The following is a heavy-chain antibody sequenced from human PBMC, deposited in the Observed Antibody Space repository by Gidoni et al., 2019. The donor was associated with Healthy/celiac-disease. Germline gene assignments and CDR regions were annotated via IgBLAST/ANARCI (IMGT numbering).Heavy chain of an antibody. D-gene: IGHD2-2*01. CDR1: GFTFSSYG. Sequence: QVQLVESGGGVVQPGRSLRLSCAASGFTFSSYGMHWVRQAPGKGLEWVAVIWYDVSNKYYADSVKGRFTISRDNSKNTLYLQMNSLRAEDTAVYYCARETRYCSSTSCYGGWFDPWGQGTLVTVSS. V-gene: IGHV3-33*01. J-gene: IGHJ5*02. CDR2: IWYDVSNK. CDR3: ARETRYCSSTSCYGGWFDP.